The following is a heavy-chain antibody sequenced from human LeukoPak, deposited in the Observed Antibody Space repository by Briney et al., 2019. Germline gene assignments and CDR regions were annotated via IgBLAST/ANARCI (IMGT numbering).Heavy chain of an antibody. V-gene: IGHV3-23*01. CDR2: ISGSGGST. Sequence: PSETLSLTCTVSGGPISSSSYYWGWIRQPPGKGLEWVSAISGSGGSTYYADSVKGRFTISRDNSKNTLYLQMNSLRAEDTAVYYCAKDIVVVVAATLCAFDIWGQGTMVTVSS. CDR3: AKDIVVVVAATLCAFDI. J-gene: IGHJ3*02. CDR1: GGPISSSSYY. D-gene: IGHD2-15*01.